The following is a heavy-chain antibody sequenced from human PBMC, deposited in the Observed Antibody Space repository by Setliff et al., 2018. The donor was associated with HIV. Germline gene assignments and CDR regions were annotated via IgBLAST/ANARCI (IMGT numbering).Heavy chain of an antibody. Sequence: ASVKVSCKASGYIFTGYYIHWVRQAPGQGLEWMGRINPNNGDTNSAQKFQGRVTMTRDTSISTAYMELSRLRSDDTAVYYCARDRRVWGGSDSGYYYYFMDVWGKGTTVTVSS. CDR1: GYIFTGYY. CDR3: ARDRRVWGGSDSGYYYYFMDV. V-gene: IGHV1-2*06. J-gene: IGHJ6*03. CDR2: INPNNGDT. D-gene: IGHD6-19*01.